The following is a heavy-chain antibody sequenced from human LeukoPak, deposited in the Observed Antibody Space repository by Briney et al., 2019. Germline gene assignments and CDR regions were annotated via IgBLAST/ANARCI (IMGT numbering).Heavy chain of an antibody. D-gene: IGHD3-10*01. Sequence: GGSLRLSCAASGFTFSSYGMHWVRQAPGKGLEWVAVISYDGSNKYYADSVKGRFTISRDNSKNTLYLQMNSLRAEDTAVYYCAKDRNAYYYGSGAFDYWGQGTLVTVSS. CDR1: GFTFSSYG. CDR3: AKDRNAYYYGSGAFDY. V-gene: IGHV3-30*18. CDR2: ISYDGSNK. J-gene: IGHJ4*02.